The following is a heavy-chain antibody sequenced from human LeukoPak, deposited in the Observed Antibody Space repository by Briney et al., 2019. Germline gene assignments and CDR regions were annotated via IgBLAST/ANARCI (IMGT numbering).Heavy chain of an antibody. V-gene: IGHV1-2*02. CDR1: GYTFTGYY. J-gene: IGHJ4*02. Sequence: ASVKVYCKASGYTFTGYYMHWVRQAPGQGLEWMGWINPNSGGTNYAQKFQGRVTMTRDTSISTAYMELSRLRSDDTAVYYCARGGRITMVRGVLPDYWGQGTLVTVSS. CDR3: ARGGRITMVRGVLPDY. CDR2: INPNSGGT. D-gene: IGHD3-10*01.